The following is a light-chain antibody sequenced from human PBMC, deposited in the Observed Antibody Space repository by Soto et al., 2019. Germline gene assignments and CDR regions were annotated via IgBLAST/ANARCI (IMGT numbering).Light chain of an antibody. J-gene: IGKJ1*01. CDR1: QSVSNN. CDR3: QQYNNWHRT. V-gene: IGKV3-15*01. Sequence: EIVLTQSPGTLSLSPGERATLSCRASQSVSNNYLAWYQQKPGQAPRILIYGASTRATGIPARFSGSGSGREFTLTISSLQSEDFAVYYCQQYNNWHRTFGQGTKVDIK. CDR2: GAS.